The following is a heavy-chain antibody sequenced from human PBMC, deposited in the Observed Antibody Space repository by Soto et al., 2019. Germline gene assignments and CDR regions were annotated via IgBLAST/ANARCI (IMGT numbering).Heavy chain of an antibody. D-gene: IGHD1-1*01. Sequence: QVPLVQSGAEVKKPGASVKVSCKASGYTFTSYDINWVRPATGQGLEWMGWLNPNSGNTGYAQKFQGRDTMTRKTSISTAYMELSSLRSEDTAVYYRARSTGTTDYWGQGTLVTVSS. CDR1: GYTFTSYD. V-gene: IGHV1-8*01. CDR2: LNPNSGNT. J-gene: IGHJ4*02. CDR3: ARSTGTTDY.